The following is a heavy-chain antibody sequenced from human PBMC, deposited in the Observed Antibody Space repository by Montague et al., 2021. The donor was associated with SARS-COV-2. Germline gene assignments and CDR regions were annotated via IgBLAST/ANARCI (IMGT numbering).Heavy chain of an antibody. J-gene: IGHJ4*02. CDR2: IYWDDDK. V-gene: IGHV2-5*02. D-gene: IGHD4-17*01. CDR1: GFSLRTSGVG. Sequence: PALVKPTQTLTLTCSFSGFSLRTSGVGVGWIRQPPGKALEWLAVIYWDDDKRYSPSLKSRRTITKDTSKNQVVLTMTNMDPVDTATYYCVHSYADYLFDYWGQGTLVTVSS. CDR3: VHSYADYLFDY.